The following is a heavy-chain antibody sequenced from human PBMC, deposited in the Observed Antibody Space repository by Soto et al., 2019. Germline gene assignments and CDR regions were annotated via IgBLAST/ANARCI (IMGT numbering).Heavy chain of an antibody. CDR1: GYTFTGYF. J-gene: IGHJ4*02. CDR2: INPYSGGA. Sequence: ASVKVSCKASGYTFTGYFMHWVRQAPGQGLEWMGWINPYSGGADYAQSFQGRVTMTRDTSISTVYMELSRLRFDDTAVYYCARVIRGAYYNSPLDSWGQGTVVTVSS. D-gene: IGHD3-10*01. CDR3: ARVIRGAYYNSPLDS. V-gene: IGHV1-2*02.